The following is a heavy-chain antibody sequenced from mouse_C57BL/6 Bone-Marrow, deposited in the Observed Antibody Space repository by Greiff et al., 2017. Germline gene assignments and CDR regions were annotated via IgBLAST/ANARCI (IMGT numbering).Heavy chain of an antibody. CDR3: ARYPLYLWYFDV. D-gene: IGHD2-3*01. CDR1: GYTFTSYW. J-gene: IGHJ1*03. Sequence: VQLQQPGAELVRPGTSVKLSCKASGYTFTSYWMHWVKQRPGQGLEWIGVIDPSDSYTNYNQKFKGKATLTVDTSSSTAYMQLSSLTSEDSAVYYCARYPLYLWYFDVWGTGTTVTVSS. CDR2: IDPSDSYT. V-gene: IGHV1-59*01.